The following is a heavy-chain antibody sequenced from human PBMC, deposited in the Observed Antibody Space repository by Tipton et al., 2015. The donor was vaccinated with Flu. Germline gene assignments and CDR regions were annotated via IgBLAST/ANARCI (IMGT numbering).Heavy chain of an antibody. CDR1: GGSLSSYY. D-gene: IGHD3-10*01. CDR3: ARGSGSGTFMIFDL. J-gene: IGHJ4*02. Sequence: TLSLTCTVSGGSLSSYYWSWIRQPAGKGLEWIGRMYTSGSTNYNPSLKSRLTMSVDASKQQFSLKLSSMTAADTAVYYCARGSGSGTFMIFDLWCQGTLVTVSS. CDR2: MYTSGST. V-gene: IGHV4-4*07.